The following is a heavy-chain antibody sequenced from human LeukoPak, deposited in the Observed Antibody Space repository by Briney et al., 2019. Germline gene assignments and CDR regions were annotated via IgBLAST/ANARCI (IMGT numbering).Heavy chain of an antibody. J-gene: IGHJ4*02. V-gene: IGHV4-59*01. CDR3: ARGSTVGATMLDY. D-gene: IGHD1-26*01. CDR2: IYYSGST. Sequence: SETLSLXCTVSGGSISSYYWSWIRLPPGKGLEWTGYIYYSGSTNYNPSLKSRVTISVDTSKNQFSLKLSSVTAADTAVYYCARGSTVGATMLDYWGQGTLVTVSS. CDR1: GGSISSYY.